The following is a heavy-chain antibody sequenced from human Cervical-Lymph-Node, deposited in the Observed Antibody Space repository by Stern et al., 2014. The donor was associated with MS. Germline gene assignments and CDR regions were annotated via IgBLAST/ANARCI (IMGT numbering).Heavy chain of an antibody. V-gene: IGHV2-5*02. Sequence: QVPLKESGPTLVKPTQTLTLTCTFSGFSLSTCGVGVGWIRQPPGKALEWLALIYWDDDKRYSPSLKSRITITKDTYKNQVVLTMTNMDPVDTATDYCAHHGSEPADFDYWGQGTLVTVSS. D-gene: IGHD3-10*01. CDR2: IYWDDDK. CDR3: AHHGSEPADFDY. J-gene: IGHJ4*02. CDR1: GFSLSTCGVG.